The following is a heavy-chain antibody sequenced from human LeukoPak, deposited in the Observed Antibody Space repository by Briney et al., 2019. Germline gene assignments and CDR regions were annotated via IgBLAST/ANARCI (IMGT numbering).Heavy chain of an antibody. CDR3: TGGYSGYDSIYLGY. J-gene: IGHJ4*02. Sequence: PGGSLKLSCAASGFTFSGSAMHWVRQASGKGLEWVGRIRSKANSYATEYAASVKGRFTISRDDSRNTAYLQMNSLKTEDTAVYYCTGGYSGYDSIYLGYWGQGTLVTVSS. D-gene: IGHD5-12*01. CDR2: IRSKANSYAT. CDR1: GFTFSGSA. V-gene: IGHV3-73*01.